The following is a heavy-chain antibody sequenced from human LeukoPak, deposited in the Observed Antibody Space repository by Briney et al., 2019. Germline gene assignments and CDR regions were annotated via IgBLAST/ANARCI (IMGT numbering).Heavy chain of an antibody. Sequence: GGSLRLSCAAAGFSFSNSWMTWIRQAPGKGLEWVATISHDESHSHYADSVKGRFTISRDNAKNSLYLQMSSLTADDTAMYYCAKNSGYYRLDSWGQSALVIVSS. CDR1: GFSFSNSW. D-gene: IGHD5-12*01. CDR3: AKNSGYYRLDS. J-gene: IGHJ4*02. V-gene: IGHV3-7*01. CDR2: ISHDESHS.